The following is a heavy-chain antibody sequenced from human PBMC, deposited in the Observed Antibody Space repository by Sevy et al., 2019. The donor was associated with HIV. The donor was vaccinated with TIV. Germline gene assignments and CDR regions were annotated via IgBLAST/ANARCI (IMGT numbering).Heavy chain of an antibody. Sequence: SETLSLTCTVSGGPLSRGNFYWSWIRQQPGKGLEWIGFIHHSGRSTSFNPSLKSRVTMSVDTSKNQFSLNLESVTAADAAVYYCVRDANPHGGAVFDYWGQGVWVTVSS. CDR2: IHHSGRST. J-gene: IGHJ4*02. CDR3: VRDANPHGGAVFDY. CDR1: GGPLSRGNFY. D-gene: IGHD2-21*01. V-gene: IGHV4-31*03.